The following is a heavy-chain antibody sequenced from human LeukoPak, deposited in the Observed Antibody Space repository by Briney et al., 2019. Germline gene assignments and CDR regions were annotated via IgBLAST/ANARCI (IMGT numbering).Heavy chain of an antibody. V-gene: IGHV4-34*01. J-gene: IGHJ4*02. CDR1: GGSFSGYY. Sequence: PSETLSLTCAVYGGSFSGYYWGWIRQPPGKGLEWIDSIYYSGSTYYNPSLKSRVTISVDTSKNQFSLKLSSVTAADTAVYYCARGDYYDSSGYQSPSFDYWGQGTLVTVSS. CDR3: ARGDYYDSSGYQSPSFDY. D-gene: IGHD3-22*01. CDR2: IYYSGST.